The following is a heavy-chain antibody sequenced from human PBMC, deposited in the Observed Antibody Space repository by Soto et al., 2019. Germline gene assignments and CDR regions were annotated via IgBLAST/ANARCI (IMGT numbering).Heavy chain of an antibody. J-gene: IGHJ5*02. Sequence: SETLSLTCTVSGGSISSGGYYWGWIRQPPGKGLEWIGSIYYSGSTYYNPSLKSRVTISVDTSKNQFSLKLSSVTAADTAVYYCARRERDWFDPWGQGTLVTVSS. CDR3: ARRERDWFDP. CDR2: IYYSGST. CDR1: GGSISSGGYY. D-gene: IGHD1-26*01. V-gene: IGHV4-39*01.